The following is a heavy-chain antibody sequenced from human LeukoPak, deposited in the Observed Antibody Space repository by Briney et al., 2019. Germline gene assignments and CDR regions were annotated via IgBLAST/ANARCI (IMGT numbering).Heavy chain of an antibody. D-gene: IGHD6-13*01. CDR3: ARRVASANDAFDI. V-gene: IGHV3-21*01. J-gene: IGHJ3*02. CDR2: ISSSSSYI. Sequence: PGGSLRLSCTASGFIFSHYSINWVRQAPGKRLEWVSSISSSSSYIYYADSVKGRFTISRGNAKNSLFLQMNSLRAEDTAVYYCARRVASANDAFDIWGQGTMVTVSS. CDR1: GFIFSHYS.